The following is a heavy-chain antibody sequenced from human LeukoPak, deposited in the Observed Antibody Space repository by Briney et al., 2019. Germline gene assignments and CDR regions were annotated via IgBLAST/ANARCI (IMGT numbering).Heavy chain of an antibody. V-gene: IGHV4-31*03. CDR2: IYYSGST. Sequence: SETLSLTCTVSGGSISSGGYYWSWIRQHPGKGLEWIVYIYYSGSTYYNPSLKSRVTISVDTSKNQFSLKLSSVTAADTAVYYCARQKRFLEWLFYSYYFDYWGQGTLVTVSS. D-gene: IGHD3-3*01. J-gene: IGHJ4*02. CDR1: GGSISSGGYY. CDR3: ARQKRFLEWLFYSYYFDY.